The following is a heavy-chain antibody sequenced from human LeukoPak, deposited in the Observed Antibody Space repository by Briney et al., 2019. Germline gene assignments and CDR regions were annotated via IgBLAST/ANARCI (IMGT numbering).Heavy chain of an antibody. CDR3: AKGDCSVSGCHGVHWCDP. V-gene: IGHV1-2*02. CDR2: INPNRGGT. Sequence: GSSETVSCKASVCTFTGYYIHWVGQAPAQGRAGVGWINPNRGGTKYAQNLQGRVTMPRDTSSSTAHMEQSRLRSDDTAVYYCAKGDCSVSGCHGVHWCDPWGQGTLVTVSS. CDR1: VCTFTGYY. J-gene: IGHJ5*02. D-gene: IGHD2-15*01.